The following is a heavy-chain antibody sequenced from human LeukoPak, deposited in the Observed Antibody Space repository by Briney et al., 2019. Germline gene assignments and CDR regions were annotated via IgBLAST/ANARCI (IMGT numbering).Heavy chain of an antibody. Sequence: GGSLRLSCAASGFTFSSYWMSWVRQAPGKGLEWVANIKQDGSEKYVDSVKGRFTISRDNSKSTVYLQMNSLRAEDTAVYYCSKDLTSDFGGDLDPWGQGTLVTVSS. V-gene: IGHV3-7*01. CDR1: GFTFSSYW. CDR3: SKDLTSDFGGDLDP. D-gene: IGHD3-10*01. J-gene: IGHJ5*02. CDR2: IKQDGSEK.